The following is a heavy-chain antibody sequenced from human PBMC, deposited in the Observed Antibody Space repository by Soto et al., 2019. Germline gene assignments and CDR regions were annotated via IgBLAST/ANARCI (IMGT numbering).Heavy chain of an antibody. CDR2: IIPIFGTA. CDR1: GGTFSSYA. D-gene: IGHD3-3*01. CDR3: AREASYYDFWSGYGGSNYYYYGMDV. Sequence: SVKVSCKASGGTFSSYAISWVRQAPGQGLEWMGGIIPIFGTANYAQKFQGRVTFTADESTSTAYMELSSLRSEDTAVYYCAREASYYDFWSGYGGSNYYYYGMDVWGQGTTVTVSS. V-gene: IGHV1-69*13. J-gene: IGHJ6*02.